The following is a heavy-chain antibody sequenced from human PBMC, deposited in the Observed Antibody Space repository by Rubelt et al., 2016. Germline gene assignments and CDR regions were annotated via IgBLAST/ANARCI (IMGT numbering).Heavy chain of an antibody. CDR1: GFTFSSYA. V-gene: IGHV3-30*02. Sequence: QVQLVESGGGVVQPGRSLRLSCAASGFTFSSYAMHWVRQAPGKGLEWVAFIRFVGSNKYYADSVKGRFTISRDNSKNTLYLQMNSLRAEDTAVYYCAKDLSYWGQGTLVTVSS. CDR2: IRFVGSNK. J-gene: IGHJ4*02. CDR3: AKDLSY.